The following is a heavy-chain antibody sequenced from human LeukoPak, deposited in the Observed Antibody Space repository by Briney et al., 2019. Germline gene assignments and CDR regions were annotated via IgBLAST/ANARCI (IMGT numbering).Heavy chain of an antibody. CDR1: GGSISSYY. Sequence: PSETLSLTCTVSGGSISSYYWSWIRQPPGKGLEWIGYIYYSGSTNYNPSLKSRVTISVDTSKNQFSLKLSSVTAADTAVYYCARFPRGFYYDSSGYHYYMDVWGKGTTVTVSS. J-gene: IGHJ6*03. V-gene: IGHV4-59*01. CDR3: ARFPRGFYYDSSGYHYYMDV. CDR2: IYYSGST. D-gene: IGHD3-22*01.